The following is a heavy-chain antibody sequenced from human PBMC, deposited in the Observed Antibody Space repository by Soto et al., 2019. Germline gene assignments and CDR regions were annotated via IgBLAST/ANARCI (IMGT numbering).Heavy chain of an antibody. J-gene: IGHJ6*02. CDR1: GFTHTSYG. V-gene: IGHV3-33*01. CDR2: IWYDGSNK. CDR3: ARDLAFHSNHYGMDV. Sequence: GGSLRLSCTASGFTHTSYGMHWVRQAPGKGLEWVAVIWYDGSNKNYAESVKGRLTISRDNSKNTLYLQMNSLRAEDTAVYYCARDLAFHSNHYGMDVWGQGTTVTVSS. D-gene: IGHD6-13*01.